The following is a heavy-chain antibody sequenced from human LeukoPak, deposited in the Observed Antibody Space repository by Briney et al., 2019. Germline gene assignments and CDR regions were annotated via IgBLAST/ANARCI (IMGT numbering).Heavy chain of an antibody. CDR2: IKQDGSEK. J-gene: IGHJ4*02. V-gene: IGHV3-7*01. Sequence: GGSLRLSCAASGFTFSSYWMSWVRQAPGKGLEGVANIKQDGSEKYYVDSVKGRFTISRDNAKNSLYLQMNSLRAEDTGVYYCARGPPRYCSSTSCYIFDYWGQGTLVTVSS. D-gene: IGHD2-2*01. CDR1: GFTFSSYW. CDR3: ARGPPRYCSSTSCYIFDY.